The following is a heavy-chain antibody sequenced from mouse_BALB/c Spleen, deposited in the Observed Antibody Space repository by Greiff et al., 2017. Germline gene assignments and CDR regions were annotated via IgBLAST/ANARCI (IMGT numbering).Heavy chain of an antibody. D-gene: IGHD1-1*01. Sequence: EVKLVESGGGLVKPGGSLKLSCAASGFTFSSYAMSWVRQSPEKRLEWVAEISSGGSYTYYPDTVTGRFTISRDNAKNTLYLEMSSLRSEDTAMYYCARYYYGSSNWYFDVWGAGTTVTVSS. CDR3: ARYYYGSSNWYFDV. V-gene: IGHV5-9-4*01. J-gene: IGHJ1*01. CDR1: GFTFSSYA. CDR2: ISSGGSYT.